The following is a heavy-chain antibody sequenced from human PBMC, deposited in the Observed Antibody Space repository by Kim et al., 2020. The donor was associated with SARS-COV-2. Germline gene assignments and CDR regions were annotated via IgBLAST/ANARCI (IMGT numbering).Heavy chain of an antibody. CDR2: ISGSDTIT. V-gene: IGHV3-23*01. CDR3: AKRRRGNYQGNYLDS. CDR1: GFTFSGYG. J-gene: IGHJ4*02. Sequence: GGSLRLSCAASGFTFSGYGMSWVRQAPGKGLEWVASISGSDTITYYKDSVKVRFTISRDNSQNTLHLQMNSLRAEDTAVYYCAKRRRGNYQGNYLDSWGQGTLVTVSS. D-gene: IGHD1-7*01.